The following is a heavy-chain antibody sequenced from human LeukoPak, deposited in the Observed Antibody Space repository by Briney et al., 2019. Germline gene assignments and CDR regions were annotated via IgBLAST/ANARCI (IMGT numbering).Heavy chain of an antibody. CDR3: ASDKIVGASRFDY. CDR2: INSDGSST. J-gene: IGHJ4*02. CDR1: GFTFSSYW. V-gene: IGHV3-74*01. D-gene: IGHD1-26*01. Sequence: GGSLRLSCAASGFTFSSYWMHWVRQVPGKGLVWVSRINSDGSSTSYAGSVKGRFTISRDNAKNSLYLQMNSLRAEDTAVYYCASDKIVGASRFDYWGQGTLVTVSS.